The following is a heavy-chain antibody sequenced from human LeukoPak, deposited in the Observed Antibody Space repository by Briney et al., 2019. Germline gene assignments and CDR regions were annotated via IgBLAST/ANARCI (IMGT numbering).Heavy chain of an antibody. J-gene: IGHJ2*01. CDR2: IYNSGTT. CDR3: ARDKGPYRYFDL. Sequence: SETLSLTCTVSGGSISGSYWNWIRQPPGKGLEWIGNIYNSGTTDYNPSLKSRVTISLDTSKNQISLKLSSVTAADTAVYFCARDKGPYRYFDLWGRGTLVTVSS. V-gene: IGHV4-59*01. CDR1: GGSISGSY.